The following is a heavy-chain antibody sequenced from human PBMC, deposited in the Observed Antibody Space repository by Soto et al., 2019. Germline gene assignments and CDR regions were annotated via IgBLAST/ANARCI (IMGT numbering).Heavy chain of an antibody. CDR2: INHSGST. Sequence: ASETLSLTCAVYGGSFSGYYWSWIRQPPGKGLEWIGEINHSGSTNYNPSLKSRVTISVDTSKNQFSLKLSSVTAADTAVYYCAIGVWFGESISYYYGMDVWGQGTTVTVSS. CDR1: GGSFSGYY. D-gene: IGHD3-10*01. J-gene: IGHJ6*02. CDR3: AIGVWFGESISYYYGMDV. V-gene: IGHV4-34*01.